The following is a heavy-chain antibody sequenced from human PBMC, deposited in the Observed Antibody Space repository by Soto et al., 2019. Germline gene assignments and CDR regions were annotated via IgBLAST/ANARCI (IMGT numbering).Heavy chain of an antibody. J-gene: IGHJ6*02. CDR3: ARDPSYYGMDV. Sequence: GASMKVSCKASGYTFTSYAMHWVRQAPGQRLEWMGWINAGNGNTKYSQKFQGRVTITRDTSASTAYMELSSLRSEDTAVYYCARDPSYYGMDVWGQGTTVTVSS. CDR1: GYTFTSYA. CDR2: INAGNGNT. V-gene: IGHV1-3*01.